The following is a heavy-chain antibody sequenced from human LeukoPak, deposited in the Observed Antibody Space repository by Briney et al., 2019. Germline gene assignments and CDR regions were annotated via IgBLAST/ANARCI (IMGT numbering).Heavy chain of an antibody. V-gene: IGHV5-51*01. CDR3: ARAGYTDGWFTHKANWFDP. CDR1: GYRFSNYW. D-gene: IGHD6-19*01. CDR2: IYPDDSEI. Sequence: GESLKISCQGSGYRFSNYWIGWVRQLPGKGLEWMGIIYPDDSEIRYSPSFRGQVTISADKSISTAYLQLNSLRASATAMYFCARAGYTDGWFTHKANWFDPWGQGTLVTVSS. J-gene: IGHJ5*02.